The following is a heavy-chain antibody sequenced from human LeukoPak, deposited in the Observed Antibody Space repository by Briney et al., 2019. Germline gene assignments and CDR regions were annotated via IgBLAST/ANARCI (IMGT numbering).Heavy chain of an antibody. J-gene: IGHJ4*02. CDR1: GFTVSRNY. CDR3: AKDTYYYGSGSYYNLADY. D-gene: IGHD3-10*01. V-gene: IGHV3-66*02. Sequence: SRGSLRLSCAASGFTVSRNYIIWVRQAPGRGVEWVSVIYSDGPTDYGDSVKGRFTISRDNSKNTLYLQMNSLRAEDTAVYYCAKDTYYYGSGSYYNLADYWGQGTLVTVSS. CDR2: IYSDGPT.